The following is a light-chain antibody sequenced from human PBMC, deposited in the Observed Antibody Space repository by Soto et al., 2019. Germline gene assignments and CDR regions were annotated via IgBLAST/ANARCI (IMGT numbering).Light chain of an antibody. J-gene: IGKJ5*01. V-gene: IGKV3-20*01. Sequence: EIVMTQSPATLSVSPGERATLSCRASQSVSSSYLAWYQQKPGQAPRLLIYTASSRATGIPDRFSGSGSGTDFSLTISRLEPEDFAVYYCQQYRSSPITFGQGTRLEIK. CDR2: TAS. CDR1: QSVSSSY. CDR3: QQYRSSPIT.